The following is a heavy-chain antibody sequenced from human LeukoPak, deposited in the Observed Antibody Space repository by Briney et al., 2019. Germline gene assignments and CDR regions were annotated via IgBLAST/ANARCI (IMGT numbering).Heavy chain of an antibody. D-gene: IGHD3-10*01. CDR2: INPSGGST. CDR1: GYTFTSYY. CDR3: ARAGAYYGSGSYSN. Sequence: ASVKVSCKASGYTFTSYYMHWVRQAPEQGLEWMGIINPSGGSTSYAQKFQGRVTMTTDTSTSTAYMELRSLRSDDTAVYYCARAGAYYGSGSYSNWGQGTLVTVSS. J-gene: IGHJ4*02. V-gene: IGHV1-46*01.